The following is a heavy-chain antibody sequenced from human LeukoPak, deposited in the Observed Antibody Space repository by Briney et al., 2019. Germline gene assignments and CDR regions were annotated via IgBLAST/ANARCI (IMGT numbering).Heavy chain of an antibody. D-gene: IGHD5-24*01. J-gene: IGHJ4*02. Sequence: SETLSLTCTVSGGSISSSSYYWGWIRQPPGKGLEWIGSIYYSGSTYYNPSLKSRVTISVGTSKNQFSLKLSSVTAADTAVYYCARRGDGYNDYWGQGTLVTVSS. CDR1: GGSISSSSYY. CDR2: IYYSGST. CDR3: ARRGDGYNDY. V-gene: IGHV4-39*07.